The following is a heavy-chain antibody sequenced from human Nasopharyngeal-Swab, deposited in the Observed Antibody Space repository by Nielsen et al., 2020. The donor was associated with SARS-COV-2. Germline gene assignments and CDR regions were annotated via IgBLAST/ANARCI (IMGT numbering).Heavy chain of an antibody. D-gene: IGHD1-26*01. CDR2: IYYSGST. J-gene: IGHJ4*02. CDR1: GGSISSYY. Sequence: SETLSLTCTVSGGSISSYYWSWIRQPPGKGLEWIGYIYYSGSTNYNPSLKSRVTIPVDTSKNQFSLKLNSVTAADTAVYYCARRETIVGSFDYWGQGTLVTVSS. CDR3: ARRETIVGSFDY. V-gene: IGHV4-59*08.